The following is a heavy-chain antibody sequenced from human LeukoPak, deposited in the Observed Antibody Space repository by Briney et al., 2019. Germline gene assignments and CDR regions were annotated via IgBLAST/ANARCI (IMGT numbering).Heavy chain of an antibody. CDR2: ISYDGSNK. J-gene: IGHJ5*02. CDR1: GFTFSSYA. D-gene: IGHD3-10*01. Sequence: GGSLRLSCAASGFTFSSYAMHWVRQAPGKGLEWVAVISYDGSNKYYADSVKGRFTISRDNSKNTLYLQMNSLRAEDTAVYYCARDPVVRGVTNWFDPWGQGTLVTVSS. V-gene: IGHV3-30-3*01. CDR3: ARDPVVRGVTNWFDP.